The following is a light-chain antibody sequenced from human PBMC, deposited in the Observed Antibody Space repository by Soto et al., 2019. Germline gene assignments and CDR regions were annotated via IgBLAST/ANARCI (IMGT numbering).Light chain of an antibody. V-gene: IGKV1-5*03. Sequence: DIQMTQSPSTLSASVGDSVTITCRATESISKWLAWYQQKPGKAPKLLIYKAPDLELEGGVPSRFSGSGYGTEFALTISSLQPDDFATYYCQQYYSYPWTFGHGTKV. CDR2: KAP. CDR1: ESISKW. CDR3: QQYYSYPWT. J-gene: IGKJ1*01.